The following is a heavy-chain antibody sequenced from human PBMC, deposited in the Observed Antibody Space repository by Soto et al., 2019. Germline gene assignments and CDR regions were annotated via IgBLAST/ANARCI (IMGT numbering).Heavy chain of an antibody. CDR2: IFYLGSS. D-gene: IGHD3-3*02. CDR3: ARHSLALRKNNWFDP. Sequence: QLQLQESGPGLVKPSETLSLTCTVSGDSIISSDFYWGWVRQPPGKGLEWIGSIFYLGSSYYNPSLTSRVTMSVDTSKNQFSLRLRSVTAADTALYFCARHSLALRKNNWFDPWGQGIMVTVSS. J-gene: IGHJ5*02. V-gene: IGHV4-39*01. CDR1: GDSIISSDFY.